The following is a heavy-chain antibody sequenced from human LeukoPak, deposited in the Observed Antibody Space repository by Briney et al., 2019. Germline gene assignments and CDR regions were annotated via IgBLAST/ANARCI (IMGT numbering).Heavy chain of an antibody. V-gene: IGHV4-61*02. J-gene: IGHJ6*03. CDR1: GGSISSGSYY. Sequence: SETLSLTCSVSGGSISSGSYYWSWIRQPAGKGLEWIGRIYTSGSTKYNPSLKSRVTISVDTSKNQFSLKLSSVTAADTAVYYCARLHYGGNYGYYYYYMDVWGKGTTVTISS. D-gene: IGHD4-23*01. CDR2: IYTSGST. CDR3: ARLHYGGNYGYYYYYMDV.